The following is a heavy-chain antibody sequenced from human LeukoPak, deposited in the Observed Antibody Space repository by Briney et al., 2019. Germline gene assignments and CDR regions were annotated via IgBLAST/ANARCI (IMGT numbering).Heavy chain of an antibody. J-gene: IGHJ3*02. D-gene: IGHD4-17*01. V-gene: IGHV3-7*01. CDR2: IKQDGSEK. CDR1: GFTFSSYW. Sequence: GGSLRLSCAASGFTFSSYWMSWVRQAPGKGLEWVANIKQDGSEKYYVDSVKGRFTISRDNAKNSLYLQMNSLRAEDTAVYYCARDEAAGWYDYGDYRVDAFDIWGQGTMVTVSS. CDR3: ARDEAAGWYDYGDYRVDAFDI.